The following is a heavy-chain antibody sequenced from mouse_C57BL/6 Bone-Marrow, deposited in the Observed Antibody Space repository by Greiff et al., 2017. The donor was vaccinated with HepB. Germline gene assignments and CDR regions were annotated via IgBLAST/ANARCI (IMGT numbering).Heavy chain of an antibody. D-gene: IGHD1-1*01. CDR1: GYTFTDYD. Sequence: VQLQHSGAELVRPGASVTLSCKASGYTFTDYDMHWVKQTPVHGLEWIGAIDPETGCTAYNQKFKGKAILTADKSSSTAYMELRSLTSEDSAVYYCTTPTVVAFDYWGQGTTLTGSS. CDR3: TTPTVVAFDY. J-gene: IGHJ2*01. V-gene: IGHV1-15*01. CDR2: IDPETGCT.